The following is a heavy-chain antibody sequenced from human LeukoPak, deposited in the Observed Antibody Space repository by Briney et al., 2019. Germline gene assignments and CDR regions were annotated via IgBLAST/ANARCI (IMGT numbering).Heavy chain of an antibody. V-gene: IGHV4-39*07. CDR3: ARVEMATIKGFAFDI. CDR1: GGSISSSGYY. CDR2: IYDSGRT. Sequence: KTSETLSLTCNVSGGSISSSGYYWGWIRQPPGKGLEWIGSIYDSGRTYYNPSLKSRVTISVDTSKNQFSLKLSSVTAADTAVYYCARVEMATIKGFAFDIWGQGTMVTVSS. D-gene: IGHD5-24*01. J-gene: IGHJ3*02.